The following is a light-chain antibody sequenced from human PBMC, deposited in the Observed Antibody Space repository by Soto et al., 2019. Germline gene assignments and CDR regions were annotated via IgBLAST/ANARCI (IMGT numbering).Light chain of an antibody. CDR2: DAS. J-gene: IGKJ1*01. CDR3: QHYGGLWA. V-gene: IGKV1-5*01. CDR1: QSITNR. Sequence: DIQMTQSPSTLSASVGDRVTITCRASQSITNRLAWYQQKPGKAPKVLIYDASNLESGVPSRFSGSGSGTEFILTISSQQPDDFTTYYCQHYGGLWAFGQGTKVEVK.